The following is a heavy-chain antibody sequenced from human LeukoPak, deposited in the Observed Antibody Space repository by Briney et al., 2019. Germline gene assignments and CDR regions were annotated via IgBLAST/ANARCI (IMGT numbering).Heavy chain of an antibody. V-gene: IGHV3-74*03. CDR3: VRGSLRLPRSTPDY. CDR1: GFSFTNYW. D-gene: IGHD2-21*02. CDR2: ISSDGSVT. Sequence: GGSLRLSCAVSGFSFTNYWMHWVRQAPGKGLVWVSYISSDGSVTKYADSVKGRFTISRDNAVNTLYLQMNSLRVEDTAVYYCVRGSLRLPRSTPDYWGQGTLVTVSS. J-gene: IGHJ4*02.